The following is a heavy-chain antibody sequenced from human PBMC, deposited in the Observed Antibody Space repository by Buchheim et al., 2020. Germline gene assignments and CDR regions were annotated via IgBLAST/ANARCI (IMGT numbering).Heavy chain of an antibody. CDR3: ARRYCSSSNCYEFDP. D-gene: IGHD2-2*01. CDR1: GESFSGYY. Sequence: QVQLQQWGAGLLKPSETPSLTCAVDGESFSGYYGSWVRQPPGKGLEWIGEINHSGSTNYNPSLKSRVTISVDTSKYQFSLQMSSVTAAHTALYCCARRYCSSSNCYEFDPWGQGTL. CDR2: INHSGST. J-gene: IGHJ5*02. V-gene: IGHV4-34*01.